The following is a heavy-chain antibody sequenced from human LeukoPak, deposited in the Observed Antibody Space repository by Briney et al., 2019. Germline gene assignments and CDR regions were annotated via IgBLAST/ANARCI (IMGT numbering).Heavy chain of an antibody. Sequence: GGSLRLSCAAPGFTFSSYWMRWVRQAPGKGLVWVSRINSDGSSTSYADSVKGRFIISRDNAKNTLSLQMNSLRAEDTAVFYCVRVACSSMTSCATVDYWGQGTLVTVSS. D-gene: IGHD2-2*01. J-gene: IGHJ4*02. V-gene: IGHV3-74*01. CDR1: GFTFSSYW. CDR2: INSDGSST. CDR3: VRVACSSMTSCATVDY.